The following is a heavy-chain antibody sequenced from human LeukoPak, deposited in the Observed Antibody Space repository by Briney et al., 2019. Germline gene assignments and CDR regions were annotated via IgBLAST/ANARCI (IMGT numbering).Heavy chain of an antibody. J-gene: IGHJ4*02. CDR2: IYNNNST. CDR1: GFTFRSYA. V-gene: IGHV3-23*05. Sequence: GGSLRLSCAASGFTFRSYAMHWVRQAPGKGLEWVSVIYNNNSTYYSDSVKGRFTISRDNFKNTLYLQMNSLRAEDTAVYYCAGAKGTYYDFWTGHPLGYWGQGTLVTVSS. D-gene: IGHD3-3*01. CDR3: AGAKGTYYDFWTGHPLGY.